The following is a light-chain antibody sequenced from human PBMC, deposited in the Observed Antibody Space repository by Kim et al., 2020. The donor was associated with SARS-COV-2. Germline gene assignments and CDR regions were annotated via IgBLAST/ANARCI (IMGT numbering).Light chain of an antibody. J-gene: IGKJ1*01. V-gene: IGKV1-5*03. CDR1: QIINTW. CDR3: LQYNSYLRT. Sequence: ASVGDRVTLTCRASQIINTWLAWYQQKPGKAPKLLIYRASILESGVPSRFSGSGSGTEFTLTISSLLPDDFANYFCLQYNSYLRTFGQGTKVDIK. CDR2: RAS.